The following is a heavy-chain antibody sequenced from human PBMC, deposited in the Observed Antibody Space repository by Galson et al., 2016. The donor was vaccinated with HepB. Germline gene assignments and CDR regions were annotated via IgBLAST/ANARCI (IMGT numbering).Heavy chain of an antibody. CDR1: GGPISDSSYY. D-gene: IGHD3-22*01. CDR2: INYGGTR. CDR3: VRVPYYYDSSGYWVYYFDY. V-gene: IGHV4-39*01. Sequence: SETLSLTCSASGGPISDSSYYWGWIRQPPGKGLEWIAHINYGGTRNYNPSLKSRVTISVDTSKNQFSLNLSSVTAADTAVYFCVRVPYYYDSSGYWVYYFDYWAQGTLVTVSS. J-gene: IGHJ4*02.